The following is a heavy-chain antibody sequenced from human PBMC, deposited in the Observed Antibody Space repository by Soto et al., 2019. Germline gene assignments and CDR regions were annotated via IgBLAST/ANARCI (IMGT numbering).Heavy chain of an antibody. V-gene: IGHV3-23*01. Sequence: EVQLLESGGCLVQPGGSLRLSCAASGFSFSSYAISWVRQAPGRGLEWVSTFRDTGDKTYYADSVKGRFTVSRDISQNTLYLQMNGLSPDDTAIYYCAKGHDPGAFDIWGQGTMVTVSS. CDR3: AKGHDPGAFDI. J-gene: IGHJ3*02. D-gene: IGHD1-1*01. CDR2: FRDTGDKT. CDR1: GFSFSSYA.